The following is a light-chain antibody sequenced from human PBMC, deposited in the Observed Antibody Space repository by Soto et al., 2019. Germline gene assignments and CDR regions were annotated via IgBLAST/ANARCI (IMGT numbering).Light chain of an antibody. V-gene: IGKV3-15*01. CDR3: QQYSSWPLT. Sequence: ENVMTQSPGTLSVSPGERATLSCRASQSVINSCLAWYQQKPGQAPRLLIYDVSTRATGLPARFSGSGSGKEFTLTISRLQSEDFAIYYCQQYSSWPLTFGGGTKVEIK. CDR1: QSVINSC. CDR2: DVS. J-gene: IGKJ4*01.